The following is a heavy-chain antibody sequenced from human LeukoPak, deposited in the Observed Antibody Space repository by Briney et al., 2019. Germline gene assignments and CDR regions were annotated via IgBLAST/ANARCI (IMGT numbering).Heavy chain of an antibody. CDR3: ARDPGHSSSWYAIWHFDY. CDR2: IYSGGST. J-gene: IGHJ4*02. CDR1: GFTVSSNY. V-gene: IGHV3-53*05. Sequence: PGGSLRLSCAASGFTVSSNYMSWVRQAPGKGLEWVSVIYSGGSTYYADSVKGRFTISRDNSKNTLYLQMNSLRADDTAVYYCARDPGHSSSWYAIWHFDYWGQGTLVTVSS. D-gene: IGHD6-13*01.